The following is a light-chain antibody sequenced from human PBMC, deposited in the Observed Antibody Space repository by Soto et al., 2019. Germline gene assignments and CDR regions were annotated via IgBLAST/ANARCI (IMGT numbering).Light chain of an antibody. CDR2: EVS. Sequence: QSVLTQPPSVSGSPGQSVAISCTGTSSDVGSYNRVSWYQQPPGTAPKLLIYEVSNRPSGVPDRFSGSKSGNTASLTISGLLAEDEAYYYCSSFTSNSTYVFVTVTKIIVL. V-gene: IGLV2-18*02. CDR3: SSFTSNSTYV. CDR1: SSDVGSYNR. J-gene: IGLJ1*01.